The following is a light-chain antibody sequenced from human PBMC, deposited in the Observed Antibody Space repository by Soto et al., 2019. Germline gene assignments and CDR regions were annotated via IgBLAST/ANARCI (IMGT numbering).Light chain of an antibody. CDR2: DAS. Sequence: DIQMTQSPSSLSASVGDRLTITCQASQDISNYLNWYQQKPGKAPKLLIYDASNLQTGVPSRFSGSGSGTDFTLTISRLQPEDMATYYCQQYDNTPYTFGQGTKLEIK. V-gene: IGKV1-33*01. J-gene: IGKJ2*01. CDR1: QDISNY. CDR3: QQYDNTPYT.